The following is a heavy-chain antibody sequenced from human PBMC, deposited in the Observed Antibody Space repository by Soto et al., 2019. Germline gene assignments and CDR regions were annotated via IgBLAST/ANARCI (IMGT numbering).Heavy chain of an antibody. CDR3: AREVRRRSSTAAGDWFDP. Sequence: VASVKVSCKASGYTFTSYGISWVRQAPGQGLEWMGWISAYNGNTNYAQKLQGRVTMTTDTSTSTAYMELRSLRSDDTAVYYCAREVRRRSSTAAGDWFDPWGQGTLVTVSS. J-gene: IGHJ5*02. CDR1: GYTFTSYG. V-gene: IGHV1-18*01. D-gene: IGHD6-13*01. CDR2: ISAYNGNT.